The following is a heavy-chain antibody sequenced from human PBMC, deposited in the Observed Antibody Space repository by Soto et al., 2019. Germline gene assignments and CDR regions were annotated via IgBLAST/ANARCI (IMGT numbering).Heavy chain of an antibody. CDR1: GFTFSNFA. CDR2: ISAGGGDT. CDR3: AKSVRTTYYYDKDG. Sequence: EVQLLESGGDLVQPGGSLGLSCAASGFTFSNFAMNWVRQAPGKGLEWVSVISAGGGDTYYADSVKRRCTSSRDKSKNPLCLQMNSPGAADTAVYNCAKSVRTTYYYDKDGWGQGTTVAV. J-gene: IGHJ6*02. V-gene: IGHV3-23*01.